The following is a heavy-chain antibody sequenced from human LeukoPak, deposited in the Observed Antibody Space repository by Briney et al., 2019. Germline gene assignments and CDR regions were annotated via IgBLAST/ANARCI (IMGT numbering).Heavy chain of an antibody. V-gene: IGHV1-2*02. D-gene: IGHD6-13*01. CDR1: GYTFTDYY. Sequence: GESLKISCKASGYTFTDYYVYWVRQAPGQGLEWMGWINPNSGDTNYAQKFQGRVTMTRDTSISTAYMDLSSLRSDDTAMYYCARMWSTATSGWNWFDPWGQGTLVTVSS. CDR2: INPNSGDT. CDR3: ARMWSTATSGWNWFDP. J-gene: IGHJ5*02.